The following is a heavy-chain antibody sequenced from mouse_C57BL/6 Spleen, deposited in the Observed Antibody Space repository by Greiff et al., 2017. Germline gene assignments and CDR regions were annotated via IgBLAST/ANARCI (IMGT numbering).Heavy chain of an antibody. V-gene: IGHV5-9-1*02. J-gene: IGHJ2*01. CDR2: ISSGGDYI. Sequence: EVKLVESGAGLVKPGGSLKLSCAASGFTFSSYAMSWVRQTPEERLEWVAYISSGGDYIYSADTVKGRFTISRDTARNPLYLQMSSLKAEDTAMYYCTRGGEGDYWGQGPTLTASS. CDR1: GFTFSSYA. CDR3: TRGGEGDY.